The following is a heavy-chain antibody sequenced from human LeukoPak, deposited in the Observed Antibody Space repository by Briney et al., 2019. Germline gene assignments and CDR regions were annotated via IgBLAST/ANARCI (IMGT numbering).Heavy chain of an antibody. J-gene: IGHJ6*03. Sequence: PGGSLRLSCSASGFTFSGFWMNWVRQAPGKGLELVAKIKQDGSEIYYVDSVRGRFTISRDNAKNSLYLQMNSLRGEDTAVYFCARDSKGFIVVPADPTYYYYFMDVWGKGTTVNVSS. CDR3: ARDSKGFIVVPADPTYYYYFMDV. CDR2: IKQDGSEI. D-gene: IGHD2-2*01. CDR1: GFTFSGFW. V-gene: IGHV3-7*01.